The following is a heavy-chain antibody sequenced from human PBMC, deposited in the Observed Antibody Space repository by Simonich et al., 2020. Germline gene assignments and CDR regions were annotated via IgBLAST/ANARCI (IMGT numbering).Heavy chain of an antibody. V-gene: IGHV4-38-2*01. CDR2: THHSGGT. CDR3: ARVGYSNYYYYGMDV. Sequence: QVQLQESGPGLVKPSETLSLTCAVSGYSISSGYYWGWIRQPPGNGLEWIGSTHHSGGTYYNPYLKSRVTISVDTSKNQFSLKLSSVTAADTAVYYCARVGYSNYYYYGMDVWGQGTTVTVSS. J-gene: IGHJ6*02. D-gene: IGHD6-13*01. CDR1: GYSISSGYY.